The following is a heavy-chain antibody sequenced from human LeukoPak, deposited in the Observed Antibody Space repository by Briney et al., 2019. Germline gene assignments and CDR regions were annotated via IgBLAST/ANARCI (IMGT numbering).Heavy chain of an antibody. CDR1: GYTFTNYY. V-gene: IGHV1-46*01. CDR2: INPSGGST. D-gene: IGHD2-8*01. J-gene: IGHJ4*02. CDR3: ARGRYCTNGVCYIAELDY. Sequence: GASVKVSCKASGYTFTNYYMHWVRQAPGQGLEWMGIINPSGGSTYYAQKFQGRVTMTRDTSTTTAHMELSSLISEDTAVYYCARGRYCTNGVCYIAELDYWGQGTLVTVSS.